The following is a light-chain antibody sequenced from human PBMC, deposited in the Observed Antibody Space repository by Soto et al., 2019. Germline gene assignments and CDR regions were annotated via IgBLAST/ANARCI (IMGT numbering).Light chain of an antibody. CDR1: QSVSKTYSSY. J-gene: IGKJ4*01. V-gene: IGKV3-20*01. CDR2: GAS. CDR3: QQYINSPLT. Sequence: EIVLTQSPGTLSLSPGERAALSCRASQSVSKTYSSYLAWYQQKPGQAPRLLIYGASSRATGIPDRFSGSGSVTDFTLTISRLEPEDFAVYYCQQYINSPLTFGGGTKVQIK.